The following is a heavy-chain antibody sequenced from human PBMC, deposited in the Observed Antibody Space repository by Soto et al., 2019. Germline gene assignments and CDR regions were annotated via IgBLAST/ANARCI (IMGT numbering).Heavy chain of an antibody. D-gene: IGHD3-22*01. V-gene: IGHV1-18*01. Sequence: ASVKVSCKASGYTFTIYGISWVRQAPGQGLEWMGWISAYNGNTNYAQKLQGRVTMTTDTSTSTAYMELRSLRSDDTAVYYCARSPPYYYDSSGYYPELDYWGQGTLVTVSS. CDR2: ISAYNGNT. CDR3: ARSPPYYYDSSGYYPELDY. J-gene: IGHJ4*02. CDR1: GYTFTIYG.